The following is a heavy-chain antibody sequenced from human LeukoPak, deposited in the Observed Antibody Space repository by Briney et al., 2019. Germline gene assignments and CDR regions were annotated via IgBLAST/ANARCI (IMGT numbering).Heavy chain of an antibody. CDR3: ARLDSSGWYYFDY. CDR1: GFTFSSYA. D-gene: IGHD6-19*01. Sequence: GSLRLSCGASGFTFSSYAMSWLRQPPAKGLEWIGYIYYSGSTNYNPSLKSRVTISVDTSKNQFSLKLSSVTAADTAVYYCARLDSSGWYYFDYWGQGTLVTVSS. V-gene: IGHV4-59*08. CDR2: IYYSGST. J-gene: IGHJ4*02.